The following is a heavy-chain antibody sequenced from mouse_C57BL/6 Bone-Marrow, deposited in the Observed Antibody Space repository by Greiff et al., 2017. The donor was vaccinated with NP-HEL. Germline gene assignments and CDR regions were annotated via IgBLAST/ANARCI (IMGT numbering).Heavy chain of an antibody. J-gene: IGHJ1*03. D-gene: IGHD1-1*01. Sequence: VQLQQSGAELMKPGASVKLSCKATGYTFTGYWIEWVKQRPGHGLEWIGEILPGSGSTNYNEKLKGKATFTADTSSNTAYMQLSSLTTEDSAIYYCAREWGTTVVEDWYFDVWGTGTTVTVSS. V-gene: IGHV1-9*01. CDR3: AREWGTTVVEDWYFDV. CDR2: ILPGSGST. CDR1: GYTFTGYW.